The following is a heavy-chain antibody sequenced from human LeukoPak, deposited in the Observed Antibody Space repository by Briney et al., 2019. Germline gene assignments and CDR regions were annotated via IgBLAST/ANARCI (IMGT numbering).Heavy chain of an antibody. Sequence: GGSLRLSCAASGFTFSSYSMSWVRQAPGKGLEWVANIKQDGSEKYYVDSVKGRFTISRDNAKNSLYLQMNSLRAEDTAVYYCAREESGYYYYYMDVWGKGTTVTVSS. CDR3: AREESGYYYYYMDV. J-gene: IGHJ6*03. CDR1: GFTFSSYS. V-gene: IGHV3-7*01. CDR2: IKQDGSEK. D-gene: IGHD3-3*01.